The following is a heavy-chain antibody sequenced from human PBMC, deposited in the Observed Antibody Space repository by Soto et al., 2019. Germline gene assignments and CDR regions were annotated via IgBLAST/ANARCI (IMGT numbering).Heavy chain of an antibody. D-gene: IGHD3-16*01. V-gene: IGHV4-4*02. Sequence: QVQLQESGPGLVKPSGTLSLTCAVSNGSISSSNWWSWVRQPPGKGLEWIGQIYHSGSTNYNPSLKSRATISVDKSKNQFSLKLSSVTAADTAVYYCARDLRLGYFDYWGQGTLVTVSS. CDR1: NGSISSSNW. CDR3: ARDLRLGYFDY. CDR2: IYHSGST. J-gene: IGHJ4*02.